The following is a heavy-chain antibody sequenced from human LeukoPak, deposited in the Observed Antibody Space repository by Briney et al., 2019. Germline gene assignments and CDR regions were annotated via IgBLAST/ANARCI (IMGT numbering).Heavy chain of an antibody. Sequence: HPWGSLRLSCTASGFTFGDYAMSWVRQAPGKGLEWVGFIRSKAYGGTTEYAASVKGRFTISRDDSKSIAYLQMNSLKTEDTAVYYCTRVGYSSSWYPYYFDYWGQGTLVTVPS. V-gene: IGHV3-49*04. CDR2: IRSKAYGGTT. CDR3: TRVGYSSSWYPYYFDY. D-gene: IGHD6-13*01. CDR1: GFTFGDYA. J-gene: IGHJ4*02.